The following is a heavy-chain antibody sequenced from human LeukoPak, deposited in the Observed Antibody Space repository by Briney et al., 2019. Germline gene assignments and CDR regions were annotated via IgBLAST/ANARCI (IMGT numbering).Heavy chain of an antibody. CDR3: ARDRIAVAGPGAY. J-gene: IGHJ4*02. CDR2: INAGNGNT. CDR1: GYTFTSYG. D-gene: IGHD6-19*01. V-gene: IGHV1-3*01. Sequence: GASVKVSCKASGYTFTSYGMHWVRQAPGQSLEWMGWINAGNGNTKYSEKFQGRVTITRDTSASTAYMELSSLRSEDTAVYYCARDRIAVAGPGAYWGQGTPVTVSS.